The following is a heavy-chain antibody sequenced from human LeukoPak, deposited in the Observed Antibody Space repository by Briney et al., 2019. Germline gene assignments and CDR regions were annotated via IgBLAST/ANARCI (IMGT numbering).Heavy chain of an antibody. D-gene: IGHD5-24*01. CDR2: ISYDGSNK. CDR3: ARDRVEYYFDY. Sequence: HPGGSLRLSCAASGFTFSSYAMHWVRQAPGKGLEWVAVISYDGSNKYYADSVKGRFTISRDNAKNSLYLQMNSLRAEDTAVYYCARDRVEYYFDYWGQGTLVTVSS. V-gene: IGHV3-30*04. CDR1: GFTFSSYA. J-gene: IGHJ4*02.